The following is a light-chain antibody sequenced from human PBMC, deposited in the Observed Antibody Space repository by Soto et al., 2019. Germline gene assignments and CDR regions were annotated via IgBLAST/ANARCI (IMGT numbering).Light chain of an antibody. CDR1: SSDVVGYNY. CDR2: DVS. J-gene: IGLJ1*01. V-gene: IGLV2-14*03. Sequence: QSVLTQPASVSGSPGQSITISCTGTSSDVVGYNYVSWYQHHPGKAPKLMIYDVSNRPSGVSNRFSGSKSGNAASLTISGLQPEDEDDYYCSSYTTSNTRQIVFGTGTKVTVL. CDR3: SSYTTSNTRQIV.